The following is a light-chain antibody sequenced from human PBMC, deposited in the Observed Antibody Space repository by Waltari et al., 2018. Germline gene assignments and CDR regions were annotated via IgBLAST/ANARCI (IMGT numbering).Light chain of an antibody. Sequence: QSVLTQPPSASGTPGQRVTISCSGSSSNIGSNYVYWYQQLPGTAPKLLIYRNKQRPSGVPDRFSGSKSGTSASLAISGLRSEDEADYYCAAWDDSLSNVFGSGTKVTVL. V-gene: IGLV1-47*01. J-gene: IGLJ6*01. CDR1: SSNIGSNY. CDR3: AAWDDSLSNV. CDR2: RNK.